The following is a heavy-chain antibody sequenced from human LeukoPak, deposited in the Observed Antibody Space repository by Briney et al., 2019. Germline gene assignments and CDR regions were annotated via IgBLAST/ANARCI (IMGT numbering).Heavy chain of an antibody. CDR2: IIPIFGTA. Sequence: SVKVSCKASGGTFSSYAISWVRQAPGQGLEWMGGIIPIFGTANYAQKFQGRVTITTDESTSTAYMELSRLRSDDTAVYYCARGYDFWSGYYMVYWGQGTLVTVSS. CDR1: GGTFSSYA. CDR3: ARGYDFWSGYYMVY. J-gene: IGHJ4*02. D-gene: IGHD3-3*01. V-gene: IGHV1-69*05.